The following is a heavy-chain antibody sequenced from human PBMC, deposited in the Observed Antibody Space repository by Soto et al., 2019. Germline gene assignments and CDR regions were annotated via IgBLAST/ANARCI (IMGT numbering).Heavy chain of an antibody. CDR2: IWYDGSNK. V-gene: IGHV3-33*01. Sequence: GGSLRLSCAASGFTFSSYGMHWVRQAPGKGLEWVAVIWYDGSNKYYADSVKGRFTISRDNSKNTLYLQMNSLRAEDTAVYYCAREDATVTSPLDYYCYGMDVWGQGTTVTVSS. CDR1: GFTFSSYG. J-gene: IGHJ6*02. D-gene: IGHD4-17*01. CDR3: AREDATVTSPLDYYCYGMDV.